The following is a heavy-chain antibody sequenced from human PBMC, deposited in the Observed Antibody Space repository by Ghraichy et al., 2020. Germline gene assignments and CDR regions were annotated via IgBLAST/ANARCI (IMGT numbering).Heavy chain of an antibody. V-gene: IGHV4-34*01. J-gene: IGHJ4*02. Sequence: SETLSLTCAVYGGSFSGYYWSWIRQPPGKGLEWIGEINHSGSTNYNPSLKSRVTISVDTSKNQFSLKLSSVTAADTAVYYCARVGTGYSSSWYPYFDYWGQGTLVTVSS. CDR1: GGSFSGYY. CDR2: INHSGST. CDR3: ARVGTGYSSSWYPYFDY. D-gene: IGHD6-13*01.